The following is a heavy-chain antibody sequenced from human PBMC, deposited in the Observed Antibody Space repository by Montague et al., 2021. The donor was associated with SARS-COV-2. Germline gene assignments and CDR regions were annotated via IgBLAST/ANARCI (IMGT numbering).Heavy chain of an antibody. V-gene: IGHV4-39*07. D-gene: IGHD3-22*01. Sequence: SETLSLTCTVSGGSISSSSYYWGWIRRPPGKGLEWIGSIYYSGSTYYXXXLKSRVTISVDTSKNQFSLKLSSVTAADTAVYYCARDTRITMIVVVQGYGMDVWGQGTTVTVSS. J-gene: IGHJ6*02. CDR2: IYYSGST. CDR1: GGSISSSSYY. CDR3: ARDTRITMIVVVQGYGMDV.